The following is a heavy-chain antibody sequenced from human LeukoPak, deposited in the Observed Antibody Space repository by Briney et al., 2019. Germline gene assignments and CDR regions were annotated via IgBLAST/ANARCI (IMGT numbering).Heavy chain of an antibody. D-gene: IGHD3-22*01. J-gene: IGHJ4*02. Sequence: PGGSLRLSCAAYGFTFSSYSMNWVRQAPGKGLEWVSSISSSSSYIYYADSVKGRFTISRDNAKNSLYLQMNSLRAEDTAVYYCASISRSHYYDSSGYSSPPDYRGQGTLVTVSS. CDR2: ISSSSSYI. V-gene: IGHV3-21*01. CDR3: ASISRSHYYDSSGYSSPPDY. CDR1: GFTFSSYS.